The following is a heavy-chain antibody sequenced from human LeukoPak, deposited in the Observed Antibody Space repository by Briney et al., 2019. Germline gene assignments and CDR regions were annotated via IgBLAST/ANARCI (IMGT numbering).Heavy chain of an antibody. Sequence: SETLSLTCAVYGGSFSGYYWTWIRQSPGKGLEWIGEINPSGSTCYNPSLKSRLTISRDTSKNQFSLRLSSVTAADTAVYYCARGRQEISMILVVMTGVSYYLDVWGKGTTVTVS. V-gene: IGHV4-34*01. CDR3: ARGRQEISMILVVMTGVSYYLDV. J-gene: IGHJ6*03. CDR2: INPSGST. CDR1: GGSFSGYY. D-gene: IGHD3-22*01.